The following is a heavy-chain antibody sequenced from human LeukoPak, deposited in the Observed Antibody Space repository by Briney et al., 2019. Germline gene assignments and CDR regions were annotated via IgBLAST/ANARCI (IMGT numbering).Heavy chain of an antibody. CDR2: ILHNGDST. V-gene: IGHV3-23*01. CDR3: ARLSSFAFDI. J-gene: IGHJ3*02. CDR1: GFTCSTYV. D-gene: IGHD3-16*02. Sequence: GGSLRLSCAASGFTCSTYVMSWVSQAPGKGLEWLSLILHNGDSTYYADSVKGRFTISRDNSKNTLYLQMNSLRAEDTAVYYCARLSSFAFDIWGQGTMVTVSS.